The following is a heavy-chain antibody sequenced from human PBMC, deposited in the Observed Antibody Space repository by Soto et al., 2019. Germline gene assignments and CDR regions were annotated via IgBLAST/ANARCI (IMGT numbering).Heavy chain of an antibody. CDR1: GFTFSSYG. Sequence: QVQLVESGGGVVQPGRSLRLSCAASGFTFSSYGMHWVRQAPGKGLEWVAVISYDGSNKYYADSVKGRFTISRDNSKNTLYLQMNGVGAEDTALYYREKDWLNYWGQGTLVTGSS. CDR3: EKDWLNY. V-gene: IGHV3-30*18. J-gene: IGHJ4*02. CDR2: ISYDGSNK. D-gene: IGHD3-10*01.